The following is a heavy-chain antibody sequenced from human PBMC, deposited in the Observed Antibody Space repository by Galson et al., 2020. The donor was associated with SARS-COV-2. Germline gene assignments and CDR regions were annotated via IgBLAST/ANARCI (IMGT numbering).Heavy chain of an antibody. J-gene: IGHJ4*02. V-gene: IGHV3-15*01. Sequence: SCAASGFSFNNAWMSWVRQAPGKGLEWVGRIKTKTDGGTTDYAAPVKGRFTISRDDSKNTLYLQMNSLKTEDTAVYYCTTFEEWELLYYFDYWGQGTLVTVSS. CDR3: TTFEEWELLYYFDY. CDR1: GFSFNNAW. CDR2: IKTKTDGGTT. D-gene: IGHD1-26*01.